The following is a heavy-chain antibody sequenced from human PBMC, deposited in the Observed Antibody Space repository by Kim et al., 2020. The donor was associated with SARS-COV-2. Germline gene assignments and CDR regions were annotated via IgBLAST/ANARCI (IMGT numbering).Heavy chain of an antibody. V-gene: IGHV4-34*01. J-gene: IGHJ4*02. CDR3: ARENVGVVVVAATHGFFGY. Sequence: SETLSLTCAIYGGSFRGYYWRWIRQPPGSGLEWIGEINHNGSTNSNPSLKSRFTISVDTSKNQFSLKLSSVTAADTAVYYCARENVGVVVVAATHGFFGYWGQGPVVTV. CDR2: INHNGST. CDR1: GGSFRGYY. D-gene: IGHD2-15*01.